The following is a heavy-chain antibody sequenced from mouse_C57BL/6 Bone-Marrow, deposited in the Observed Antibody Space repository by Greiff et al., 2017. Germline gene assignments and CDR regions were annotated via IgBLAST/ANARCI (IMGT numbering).Heavy chain of an antibody. J-gene: IGHJ1*03. CDR2: IYPGSGST. Sequence: QVQLQQPGAELVKPGASVKMSCKASGYTFTSYWITWVKQRPGQGLECIGDIYPGSGSTNYNEKFKSKATLTVDTSSSTAYMQLSSLTSEDTAVYYCARGPPYWYIDVWGTGTTVTVSS. CDR1: GYTFTSYW. V-gene: IGHV1-55*01. CDR3: ARGPPYWYIDV.